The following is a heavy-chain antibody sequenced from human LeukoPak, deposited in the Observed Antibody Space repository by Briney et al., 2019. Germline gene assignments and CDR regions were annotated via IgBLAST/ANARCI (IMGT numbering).Heavy chain of an antibody. CDR3: ARDYRGPIGIFHY. CDR2: ISGSGSST. D-gene: IGHD1-26*01. V-gene: IGHV3-23*01. CDR1: GFTFSSYA. Sequence: QPGGSLRLSCAASGFTFSSYAMSWVRQAPGKGLEWVSTISGSGSSTFYADSVKGRFAISRDNSKNTLYLQMNSLRAEDTAVYYCARDYRGPIGIFHYWGQGTLVTVSS. J-gene: IGHJ4*02.